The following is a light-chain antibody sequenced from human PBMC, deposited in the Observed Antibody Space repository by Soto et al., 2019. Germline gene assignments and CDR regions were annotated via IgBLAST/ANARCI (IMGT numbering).Light chain of an antibody. CDR1: QSVSGSY. J-gene: IGKJ3*01. CDR3: QQYGGSPFT. V-gene: IGKV3-20*01. Sequence: EIVLTPSPGTLSLSPGERATLSCRASQSVSGSYLAWYQQKPGQAPRLLIYGASSRATGIPDRFSGSGSGTDFTLTISRLEPEDFAVYYCQQYGGSPFTFGPGTKVDIK. CDR2: GAS.